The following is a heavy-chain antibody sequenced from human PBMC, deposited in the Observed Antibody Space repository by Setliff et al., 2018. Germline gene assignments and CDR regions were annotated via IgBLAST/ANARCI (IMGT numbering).Heavy chain of an antibody. J-gene: IGHJ4*02. CDR1: GGSISSGTYY. Sequence: SETLSLTCTVSGGSISSGTYYWSWIRQPAGKGLEWIGRLHTSGSIDYNPSLKSRVTISVDTSKNQFSLRLRSVTAADTAVYSCARDPGHRSGTWSLDYWGQGTLVTVSS. CDR2: LHTSGSI. CDR3: ARDPGHRSGTWSLDY. V-gene: IGHV4-61*02.